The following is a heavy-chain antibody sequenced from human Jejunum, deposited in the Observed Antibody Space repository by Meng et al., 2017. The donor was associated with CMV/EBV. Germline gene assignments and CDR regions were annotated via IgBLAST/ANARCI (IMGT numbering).Heavy chain of an antibody. V-gene: IGHV7-4-1*02. CDR2: INSNTGNP. CDR3: ARKYLSGSGIDY. J-gene: IGHJ4*02. Sequence: CNASGYNFTNYALNWVRQAPGQGLKWVGVINSNTGNPMYAPGFTGRCVFSLDTSVNTAYLQINSLRAEDTAVYFCARKYLSGSGIDYWGQGTLVTVSS. CDR1: GYNFTNYA. D-gene: IGHD3-10*01.